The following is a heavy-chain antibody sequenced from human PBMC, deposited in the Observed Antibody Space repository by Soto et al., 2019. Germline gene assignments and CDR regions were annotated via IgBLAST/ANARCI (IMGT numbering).Heavy chain of an antibody. CDR2: INHSGST. D-gene: IGHD2-2*01. CDR1: GGSFSGYY. CDR3: ARTGIVVVPAATTPAFYYYYGMDV. Sequence: SETLSLTCAVYGGSFSGYYWSWIRQPPGKGLEWIGEINHSGSTNYNPSLKSRVTISVDTSKNQFSLKLSSVTAADTAVYYCARTGIVVVPAATTPAFYYYYGMDVWGQGTKVT. V-gene: IGHV4-34*01. J-gene: IGHJ6*02.